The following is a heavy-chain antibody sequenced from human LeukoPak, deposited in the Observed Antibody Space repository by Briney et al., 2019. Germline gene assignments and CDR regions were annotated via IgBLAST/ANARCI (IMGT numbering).Heavy chain of an antibody. V-gene: IGHV4-59*01. J-gene: IGHJ4*02. CDR3: ARESYYFDY. CDR2: IYYSGST. D-gene: IGHD1-26*01. CDR1: GGSISSYY. Sequence: PSETPSLTCTVSGGSISSYYWSWIRQPPGKGLEWIGYIYYSGSTNYNPSLKSRVTISVDTSKNQFSLKLSSVTAADTAVYYCARESYYFDYWGQGTLVTVSS.